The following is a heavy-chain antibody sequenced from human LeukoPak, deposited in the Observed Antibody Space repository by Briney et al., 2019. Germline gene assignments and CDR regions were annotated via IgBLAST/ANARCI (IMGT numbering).Heavy chain of an antibody. D-gene: IGHD5-24*01. Sequence: ASVKVSCKASGYTFTSYDINWVRQATGQGLEWMGWMNPNSGNTGYAQKFQGRVTMTRNTSISTAYMELSSLRSEDTAVYYCATTQRALFDGYNTGGYWGQGTLVTVSS. CDR2: MNPNSGNT. CDR3: ATTQRALFDGYNTGGY. CDR1: GYTFTSYD. V-gene: IGHV1-8*01. J-gene: IGHJ4*02.